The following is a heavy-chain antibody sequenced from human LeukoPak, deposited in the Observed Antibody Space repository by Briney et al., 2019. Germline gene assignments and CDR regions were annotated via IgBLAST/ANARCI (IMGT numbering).Heavy chain of an antibody. D-gene: IGHD2-15*01. Sequence: SETLSLTCAVYGGSFSGYYWSWIRQPPGKGLEWIGEINHSGSTNYNPSLKSRVTISVDTSKNQFSLKLSSVTAADTAVYYCARGRCSGGSCYHYYYYGMDVWGQGTTVT. CDR3: ARGRCSGGSCYHYYYYGMDV. CDR2: INHSGST. J-gene: IGHJ6*02. CDR1: GGSFSGYY. V-gene: IGHV4-34*01.